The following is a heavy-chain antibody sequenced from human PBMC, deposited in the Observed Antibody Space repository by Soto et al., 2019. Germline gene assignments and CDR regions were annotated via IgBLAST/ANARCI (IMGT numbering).Heavy chain of an antibody. J-gene: IGHJ6*02. CDR1: GYPFTGPY. CDR2: INPSSGGT. V-gene: IGHV1-2*02. Sequence: ASVKTSCKASGYPFTGPYMHWVRQAPGQGLERTGWINPSSGGTNYAQKIQGRVTMTRDTSIITAYMELSRLRSDDTAVYYCARGIGYCSSTSCSWRYYYGMDVWGQGTTVTVSS. CDR3: ARGIGYCSSTSCSWRYYYGMDV. D-gene: IGHD2-2*01.